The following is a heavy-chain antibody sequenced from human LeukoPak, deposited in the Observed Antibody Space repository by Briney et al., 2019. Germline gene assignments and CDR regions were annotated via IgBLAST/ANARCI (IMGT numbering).Heavy chain of an antibody. J-gene: IGHJ4*02. Sequence: GGSLRLSCAASGFTFSIYWMSWVRQAPGKGLEWVANIKQDGSEKYYVDSVKGRFTISRDNAKNSLYLQMNSLRAEDTAVYHCARDRYYYYDSSGYGYWGQGTLVTVSS. CDR1: GFTFSIYW. CDR3: ARDRYYYYDSSGYGY. D-gene: IGHD3-22*01. CDR2: IKQDGSEK. V-gene: IGHV3-7*01.